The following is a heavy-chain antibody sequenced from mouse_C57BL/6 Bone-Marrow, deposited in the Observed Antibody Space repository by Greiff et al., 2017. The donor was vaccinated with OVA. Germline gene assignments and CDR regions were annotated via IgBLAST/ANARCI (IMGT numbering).Heavy chain of an antibody. V-gene: IGHV6-3*01. CDR3: TGGYYGSSYGFAY. CDR1: GFTFSNYW. Sequence: EVNVVESGGGLVQPGGSMKLSCVASGFTFSNYWMNWVRQSPEKGLEWVAQIRLKSDNYATHYAESVKGRFTISRDDSKSSVYLQMNNLRAEDTGIYYCTGGYYGSSYGFAYWGQGTLVTVSA. J-gene: IGHJ3*01. CDR2: IRLKSDNYAT. D-gene: IGHD1-1*01.